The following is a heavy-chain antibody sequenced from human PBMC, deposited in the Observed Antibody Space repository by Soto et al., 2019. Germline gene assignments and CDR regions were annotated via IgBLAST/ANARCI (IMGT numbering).Heavy chain of an antibody. CDR1: GFTFDDYA. V-gene: IGHV3-9*01. CDR2: ISWNSGSI. J-gene: IGHJ6*03. Sequence: GGSLRLSCAASGFTFDDYAMHWVRQAPGKGLEWVSGISWNSGSIGYADSVKGRFTISRDNAKNSLYLQMNSLRAEDTALYYCAKDRAVAGTYYYYMDVWGKGTTVTVSS. CDR3: AKDRAVAGTYYYYMDV. D-gene: IGHD6-19*01.